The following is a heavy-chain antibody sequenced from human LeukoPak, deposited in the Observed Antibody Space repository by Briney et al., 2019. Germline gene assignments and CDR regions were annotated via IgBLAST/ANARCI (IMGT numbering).Heavy chain of an antibody. CDR1: GYTFTSYG. D-gene: IGHD2-15*01. J-gene: IGHJ4*02. CDR3: ARGYCSGGSCSVGEAIGGY. CDR2: INTNTGNP. Sequence: ASVKVSCKASGYTFTSYGISWVRQAPGQGLEWVGWINTNTGNPTYAQGFTGRFVFSLDTSVSTAYLQISSLKAEDTAVYYCARGYCSGGSCSVGEAIGGYWGQGTLVTVSS. V-gene: IGHV7-4-1*02.